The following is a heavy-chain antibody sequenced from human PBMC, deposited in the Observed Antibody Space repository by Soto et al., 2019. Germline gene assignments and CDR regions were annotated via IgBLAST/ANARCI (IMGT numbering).Heavy chain of an antibody. Sequence: GGSLRLSCAASGFTFSSYGMHWVRQAPGKGLEWVAVISYDGSNKYYADSVKGRFTISRDNSKNTLYLQMNSLRAEDTAVYYCAKDSSYDYIWGSYLNFDYWGQGTLVTVSS. CDR1: GFTFSSYG. D-gene: IGHD3-16*02. J-gene: IGHJ4*02. CDR2: ISYDGSNK. CDR3: AKDSSYDYIWGSYLNFDY. V-gene: IGHV3-30*18.